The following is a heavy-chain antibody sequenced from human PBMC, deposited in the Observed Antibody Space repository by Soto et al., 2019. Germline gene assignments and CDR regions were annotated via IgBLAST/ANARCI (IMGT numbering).Heavy chain of an antibody. CDR3: ASSYGSGYRAFDS. CDR1: GDTFNVYS. J-gene: IGHJ4*02. V-gene: IGHV1-69*02. CDR2: VNHILSMS. D-gene: IGHD3-10*01. Sequence: QVQLVQSGAEVKRPGSSVKVSCKASGDTFNVYSINWMRQAPGVGLEGVGRVNHILSMSNYAQRIQGRVTMTADKSTRTAYMELRSLRSEDTGIYYCASSYGSGYRAFDSWGEGALVTVSS.